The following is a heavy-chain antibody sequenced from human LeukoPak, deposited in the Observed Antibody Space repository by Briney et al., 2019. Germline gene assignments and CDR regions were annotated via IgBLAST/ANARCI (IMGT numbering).Heavy chain of an antibody. V-gene: IGHV4-39*07. J-gene: IGHJ4*02. CDR3: ARMYASSGYWTAYFDY. Sequence: PSETLSLTCTVSGGSISSSSYYWGWIRQPPGKGLEWIGSIYYSGSTYYNPSLKTRVTISVDTSKNQFSLKLSSVTAADTAVYYCARMYASSGYWTAYFDYWGQGTLVTVSS. D-gene: IGHD3-22*01. CDR1: GGSISSSSYY. CDR2: IYYSGST.